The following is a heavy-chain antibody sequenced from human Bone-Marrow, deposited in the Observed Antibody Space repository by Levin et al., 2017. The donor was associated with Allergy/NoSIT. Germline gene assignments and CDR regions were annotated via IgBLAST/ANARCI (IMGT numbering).Heavy chain of an antibody. Sequence: GGSLRLSCAASGFTFSSYGMHWVRQAPGKGLEWVAVIWYDGSNKYYADSVKGRFTISRDNSKNTLYLQMNSLRAEDTAVYYCARDRYSSGWVGNWFDPWGQGTLVTVSS. J-gene: IGHJ5*02. CDR2: IWYDGSNK. CDR3: ARDRYSSGWVGNWFDP. V-gene: IGHV3-33*01. D-gene: IGHD6-19*01. CDR1: GFTFSSYG.